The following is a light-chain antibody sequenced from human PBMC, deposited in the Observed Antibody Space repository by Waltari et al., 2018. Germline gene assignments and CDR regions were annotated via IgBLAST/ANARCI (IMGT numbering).Light chain of an antibody. CDR2: AAS. Sequence: AIRMTQSPSSFSASTGDRVTITCRASRGISSYLAWYQQKPGKAPKLLSYAASTLQSGVPSRFSGSVSGTDFTLTISCLQSEDFATYYCQQYYSYPLSITFGQGTRLEIK. CDR1: RGISSY. CDR3: QQYYSYPLSIT. V-gene: IGKV1-8*01. J-gene: IGKJ5*01.